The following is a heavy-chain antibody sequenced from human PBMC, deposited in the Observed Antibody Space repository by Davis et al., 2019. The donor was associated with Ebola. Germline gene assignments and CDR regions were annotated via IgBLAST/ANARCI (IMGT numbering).Heavy chain of an antibody. J-gene: IGHJ4*02. Sequence: GESLKISCTASGFIFDNYGMSWVRQAPGKGLEWVAVISYDGSNKYYADSVKGRFTISRDNSKNTLYLQMNSLRAEDTAVYYCARGQQAVVVVAATVYWGQGTLVTVSS. V-gene: IGHV3-30*03. D-gene: IGHD2-15*01. CDR3: ARGQQAVVVVAATVY. CDR1: GFIFDNYG. CDR2: ISYDGSNK.